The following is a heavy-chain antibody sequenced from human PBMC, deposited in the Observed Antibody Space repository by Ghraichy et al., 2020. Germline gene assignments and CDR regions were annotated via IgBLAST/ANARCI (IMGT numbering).Heavy chain of an antibody. Sequence: GGSLRLSCAASGFTFSSYSMNWVRQAPGKGLEWVSSISSSSYIYYADSVKGRFTISRDNAKNSLYLQMNSLRAEDMAVYYCARGAYYYGSGSYDSDYWGQGTLVTVSS. CDR2: ISSSSYI. CDR1: GFTFSSYS. D-gene: IGHD3-10*01. V-gene: IGHV3-21*01. J-gene: IGHJ4*02. CDR3: ARGAYYYGSGSYDSDY.